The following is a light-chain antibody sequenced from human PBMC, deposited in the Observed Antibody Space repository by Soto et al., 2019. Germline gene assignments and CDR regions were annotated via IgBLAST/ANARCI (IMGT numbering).Light chain of an antibody. J-gene: IGKJ1*01. Sequence: EIVLTQSPSTVSLAPWERCALSFRASESVTDYLAWYQQKPGQAPRLLVYDVSTRATGIPARFSGSVSGTEFTLTISSLQSEDFAVYYCQQYSNWRTFGQGTKVDIK. CDR3: QQYSNWRT. V-gene: IGKV3-15*01. CDR2: DVS. CDR1: ESVTDY.